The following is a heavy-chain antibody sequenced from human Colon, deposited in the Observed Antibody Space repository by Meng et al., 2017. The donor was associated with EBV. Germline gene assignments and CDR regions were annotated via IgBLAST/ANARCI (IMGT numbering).Heavy chain of an antibody. D-gene: IGHD3-22*01. CDR1: GYSISSSNW. CDR2: IHYSGST. J-gene: IGHJ5*02. Sequence: QVQLQESGPGLVKPSDTLSLTCAVSGYSISSSNWWGWIRQPPGKGLEWIAYIHYSGSTYYSPSLKSRVTISVDTSKNQLSLKLSSMTAADTAVYYCARYVFDSSSLYSNWFDPWGEGPLVTVSS. CDR3: ARYVFDSSSLYSNWFDP. V-gene: IGHV4-28*01.